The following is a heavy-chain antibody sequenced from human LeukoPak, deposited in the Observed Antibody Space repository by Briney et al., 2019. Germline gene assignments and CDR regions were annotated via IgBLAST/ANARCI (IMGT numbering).Heavy chain of an antibody. J-gene: IGHJ4*02. V-gene: IGHV3-7*04. D-gene: IGHD3-16*01. Sequence: GGSLRLSCAASGFTFSSHWMSWVRQASGKGLEWVANIKEDGSEKYYVDSVKGRFTISRDNAKNSLYLQMNSLRGEDTAVYYCTRDYVGYWGQGTLVTVSS. CDR1: GFTFSSHW. CDR2: IKEDGSEK. CDR3: TRDYVGY.